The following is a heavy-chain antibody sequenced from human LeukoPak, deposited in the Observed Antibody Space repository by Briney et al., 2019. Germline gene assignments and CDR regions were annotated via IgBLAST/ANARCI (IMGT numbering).Heavy chain of an antibody. V-gene: IGHV3-9*01. CDR1: GFTFDDYA. J-gene: IGHJ4*02. Sequence: PAGRSLRLSCAASGFTFDDYAMHWVRQAPGKGLEWVSGISWNSGSIGYADSVKGRFTISRDNAKNSLYLQMNSLRAKDTALYYCAKGGHALDYWGQGTLVTVSS. CDR2: ISWNSGSI. D-gene: IGHD2-8*01. CDR3: AKGGHALDY.